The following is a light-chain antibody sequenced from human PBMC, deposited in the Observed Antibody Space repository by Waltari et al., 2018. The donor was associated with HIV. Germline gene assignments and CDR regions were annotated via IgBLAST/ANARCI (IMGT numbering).Light chain of an antibody. V-gene: IGKV4-1*01. CDR2: GSN. CDR1: QIPFFTSNNNNKNS. J-gene: IGKJ1*01. CDR3: QQHYSLPWT. Sequence: DIVMTQYPDSLAVFPGERATLTCTSRQIPFFTSNNNNKNSLNLYQQKPGHLLKLLIYGSNARESGVPERVSGGGSGTDFTLTISSLQPDDVAIYFCQQHYSLPWTFGQGTKVEI.